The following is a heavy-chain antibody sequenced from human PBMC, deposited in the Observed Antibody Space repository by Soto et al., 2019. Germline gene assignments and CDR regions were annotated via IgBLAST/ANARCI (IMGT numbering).Heavy chain of an antibody. CDR2: ILPICGTT. D-gene: IGHD3-9*01. V-gene: IGHV1-69*06. Sequence: QVQLVQSGAEVKKPGSSVKVSCKASGLIFSSYAISWVRQAPAQGLAWVGGILPICGTTNYAQTFQGRVTITADTSTTTTYLDLSSLRSEDTAGYFCVRRANYDISTGKGYYSPGMDVWGQGTKVTVSS. CDR3: VRRANYDISTGKGYYSPGMDV. CDR1: GLIFSSYA. J-gene: IGHJ6*02.